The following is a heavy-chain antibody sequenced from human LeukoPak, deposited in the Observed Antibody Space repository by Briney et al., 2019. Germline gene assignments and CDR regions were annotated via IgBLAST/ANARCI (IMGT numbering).Heavy chain of an antibody. Sequence: PETLSLTGAVYGGSFSGYYWSWIRQPPGKGLEWIGEINHSGSTNYNPSLKSRVTISVDTSKNQFSLKLSSVTAADTAVYYCARGRVYGDHYYYYYGMDVWGQGTTVTVSS. J-gene: IGHJ6*02. CDR3: ARGRVYGDHYYYYYGMDV. D-gene: IGHD4-17*01. V-gene: IGHV4-34*01. CDR2: INHSGST. CDR1: GGSFSGYY.